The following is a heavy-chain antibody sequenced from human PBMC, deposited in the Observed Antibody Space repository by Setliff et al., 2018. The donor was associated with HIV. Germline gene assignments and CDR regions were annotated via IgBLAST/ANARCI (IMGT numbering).Heavy chain of an antibody. D-gene: IGHD6-25*01. Sequence: GGSLRLSCAASGFNFSTYGLNWVRQAPGKGLEWISYLNNDGKTIYYADSVRGRFTISRDNARDSLYLQMNSLRAEDTAVYYCVRDTTSGWMLTNWGQGTLVTVSS. CDR3: VRDTTSGWMLTN. J-gene: IGHJ4*02. CDR1: GFNFSTYG. V-gene: IGHV3-48*04. CDR2: LNNDGKTI.